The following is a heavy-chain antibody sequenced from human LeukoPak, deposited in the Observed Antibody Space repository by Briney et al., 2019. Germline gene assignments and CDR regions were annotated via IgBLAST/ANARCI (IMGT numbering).Heavy chain of an antibody. CDR3: ARAGYSGYDYGDAFDI. D-gene: IGHD5-12*01. V-gene: IGHV4-30-2*01. J-gene: IGHJ3*02. Sequence: SQTLSLTCAVSGGSISSGGYSWSWIRPPQGKGLEWIGYIYHSGSTYYNPSLKSRITISVDRSKNQFSLKLSYVTAADTAVYYCARAGYSGYDYGDAFDIWGQGTMVTVSS. CDR1: GGSISSGGYS. CDR2: IYHSGST.